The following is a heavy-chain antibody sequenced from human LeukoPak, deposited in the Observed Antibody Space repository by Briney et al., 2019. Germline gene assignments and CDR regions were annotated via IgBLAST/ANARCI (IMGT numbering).Heavy chain of an antibody. CDR1: GGSISSGDYY. Sequence: TSETLSLTCTVSGGSISSGDYYWSWIRQPPGKGLEWIGYIYYSGTTYYNPSLESRVTLSVDTSKNQFSLRLSSVTAADTAVYYCARYRDSGGRLAFDIWGQGTMATVSS. J-gene: IGHJ3*02. D-gene: IGHD2-15*01. CDR3: ARYRDSGGRLAFDI. CDR2: IYYSGTT. V-gene: IGHV4-30-4*01.